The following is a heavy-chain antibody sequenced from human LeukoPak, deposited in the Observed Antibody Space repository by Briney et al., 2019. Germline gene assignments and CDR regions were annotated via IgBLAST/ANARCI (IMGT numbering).Heavy chain of an antibody. J-gene: IGHJ4*02. Sequence: SETLSLTCTVSGYSISNSYYWGWIRQPPGKGLEWIGSIYHSGNTYYNPSLKSRVTISVDTSKNQFSLKLSSVTAADTAVYYCARAGYGDSDFDYWGQGTLVTVSS. CDR3: ARAGYGDSDFDY. D-gene: IGHD4-17*01. V-gene: IGHV4-38-2*02. CDR1: GYSISNSYY. CDR2: IYHSGNT.